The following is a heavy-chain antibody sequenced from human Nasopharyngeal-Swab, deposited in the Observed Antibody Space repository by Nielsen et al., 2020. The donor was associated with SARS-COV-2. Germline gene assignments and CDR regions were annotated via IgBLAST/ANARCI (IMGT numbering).Heavy chain of an antibody. J-gene: IGHJ4*02. CDR2: IIPIFSTA. D-gene: IGHD6-13*01. CDR3: ARDAKAAADYFDY. CDR1: GGTFSSYA. Sequence: SVKVSCKASGGTFSSYAISWVRQAPGQGLEWMGGIIPIFSTANYAQKFQGRVTITADESTSTAYMELSSLRSEDTAVYYCARDAKAAADYFDYWGQGTLVTVSS. V-gene: IGHV1-69*13.